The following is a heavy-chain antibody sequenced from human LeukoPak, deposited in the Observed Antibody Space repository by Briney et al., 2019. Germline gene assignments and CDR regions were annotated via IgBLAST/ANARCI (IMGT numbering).Heavy chain of an antibody. Sequence: SETLSLTCTVSGYSISSGYYWGWTRQPPGKGLEWIGSIYHSGSTYYNPSLKSRVTISVDTSKNQFSLKLSSVTAADTAVYYCARHRRQYLGYCSGGSCYSKCYYYYYMDVWGKGTTVTISS. V-gene: IGHV4-38-2*02. CDR3: ARHRRQYLGYCSGGSCYSKCYYYYYMDV. D-gene: IGHD2-15*01. J-gene: IGHJ6*03. CDR1: GYSISSGYY. CDR2: IYHSGST.